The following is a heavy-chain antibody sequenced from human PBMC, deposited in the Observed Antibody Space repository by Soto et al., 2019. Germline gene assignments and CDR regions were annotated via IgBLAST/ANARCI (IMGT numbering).Heavy chain of an antibody. CDR1: GGTFSSYA. CDR3: AYWSGGSCARDY. CDR2: IIPIFGTA. J-gene: IGHJ4*02. D-gene: IGHD2-15*01. V-gene: IGHV1-69*12. Sequence: QVQLVQSGAEVKKPGSSVKVSCKASGGTFSSYAISWVRQAPGQGLEWMGGIIPIFGTANYAQKFQGRVTSTADESTNTAYMELSSLGAEDTAVYYCAYWSGGSCARDYWGQGTLVTVSS.